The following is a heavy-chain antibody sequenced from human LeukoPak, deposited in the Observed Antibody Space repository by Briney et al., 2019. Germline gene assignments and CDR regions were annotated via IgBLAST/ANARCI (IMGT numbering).Heavy chain of an antibody. CDR1: GLTFSSYS. CDR2: ISSSGTYI. Sequence: PGGSLRLSCAASGLTFSSYSMNWVRQAPGKGLEWVSSISSSGTYIYYADSVKGRFTISRDNAKNSLFLQMNSLRAEDTAVYYCAKTVQEVYYFDYWGQGTLVTVSS. V-gene: IGHV3-21*01. CDR3: AKTVQEVYYFDY. J-gene: IGHJ4*02. D-gene: IGHD4-17*01.